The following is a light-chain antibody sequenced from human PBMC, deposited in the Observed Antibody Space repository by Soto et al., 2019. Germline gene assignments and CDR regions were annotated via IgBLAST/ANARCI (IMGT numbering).Light chain of an antibody. CDR2: AAS. CDR1: HGISNY. CDR3: QKYNSLLWK. Sequence: DIQITQSPSSLSASVGDRVTITCQAIHGISNYLNWFQQKPGKAPKLLIYAASNLESGVPSRFSGSGSGTEFTLTISSLQPDDFATYYCQKYNSLLWKFGQGTKVDIK. V-gene: IGKV1-16*01. J-gene: IGKJ1*01.